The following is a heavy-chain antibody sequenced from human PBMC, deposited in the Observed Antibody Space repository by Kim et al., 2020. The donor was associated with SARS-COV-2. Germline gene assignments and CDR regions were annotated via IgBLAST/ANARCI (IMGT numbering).Heavy chain of an antibody. J-gene: IGHJ6*02. V-gene: IGHV3-33*01. Sequence: YADSVKGRFTISRDNSKTTLYLQMNSLRAEDTAVYYCARQLVLRYYGMDVWGQGTTVTVSS. CDR3: ARQLVLRYYGMDV. D-gene: IGHD6-13*01.